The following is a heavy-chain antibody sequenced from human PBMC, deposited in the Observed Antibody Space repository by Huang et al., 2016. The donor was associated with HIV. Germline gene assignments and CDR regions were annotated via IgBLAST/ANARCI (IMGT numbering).Heavy chain of an antibody. CDR1: GITLSEVS. V-gene: IGHV1-24*01. CDR3: ATDLGPMTSGAF. CDR2: CNAEEGET. J-gene: IGHJ4*02. Sequence: QVQLVQSGAEVKKPGASVKVSCKVTGITLSEVSMHWVRQTPGNGLEWMGGCNAEEGETIYAQKFEGRATMTEDTSTDTAYMELSSLRSEDTGFYYCATDLGPMTSGAFWGQGTLVTVSA.